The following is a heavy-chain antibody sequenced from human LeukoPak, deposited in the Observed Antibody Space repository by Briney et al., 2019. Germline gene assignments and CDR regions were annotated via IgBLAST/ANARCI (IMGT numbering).Heavy chain of an antibody. Sequence: PGGSLRLSCAASGFTFSSYAMTWVRQAPGKGLEWVSTINSGGSTYYADSVKGRFTISRDNSKNTLYLQMNSLRAEDAAVYYRAKRSGTYYPFDFWGQGTLVTVSS. J-gene: IGHJ4*02. D-gene: IGHD1-26*01. CDR3: AKRSGTYYPFDF. V-gene: IGHV3-23*01. CDR2: INSGGST. CDR1: GFTFSSYA.